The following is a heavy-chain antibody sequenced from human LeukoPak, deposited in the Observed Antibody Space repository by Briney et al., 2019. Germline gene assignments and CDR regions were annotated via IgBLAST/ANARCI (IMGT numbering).Heavy chain of an antibody. V-gene: IGHV3-48*02. CDR3: ARDPVYYDSSGPFDY. CDR1: GFTFSSYS. J-gene: IGHJ4*02. D-gene: IGHD3-22*01. Sequence: GGSLRLSCAASGFTFSSYSMNWVRQAPGKGLEWVSYISSSSSTIYYADSVKGRLTISRDNAKNSLYLQMNSLRDEDTAVYYCARDPVYYDSSGPFDYWGQGTLVTVSS. CDR2: ISSSSSTI.